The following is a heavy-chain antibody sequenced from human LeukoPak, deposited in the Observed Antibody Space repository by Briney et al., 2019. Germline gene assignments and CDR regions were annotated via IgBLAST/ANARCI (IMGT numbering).Heavy chain of an antibody. D-gene: IGHD3-16*01. J-gene: IGHJ5*02. CDR3: ARLGLSFVWGYENAVNWLDP. CDR1: GGSFSGYY. CDR2: INHSGST. V-gene: IGHV4-34*01. Sequence: PSETLSLTCAVYGGSFSGYYWSWIRQPPGKGLEWIGEINHSGSTNYNPSLKSRVTISVDTSKNQFSLKLSSVTAADTAVYYCARLGLSFVWGYENAVNWLDPWGQGTLVTVFS.